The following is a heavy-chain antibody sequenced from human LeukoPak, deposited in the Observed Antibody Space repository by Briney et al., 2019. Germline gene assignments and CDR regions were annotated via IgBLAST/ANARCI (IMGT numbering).Heavy chain of an antibody. D-gene: IGHD2-2*02. CDR3: ARVRYCSSTSCYSPSSYYYYYYLDV. CDR2: INHSGST. Sequence: SETLSLTCAVYGGSFSGYYWSWIRQPPGKGLEWIGEINHSGSTNYNPSLKSRVTISVDTSKNQFSLKLISVTAADTAVYYCARVRYCSSTSCYSPSSYYYYYYLDVWGKGTTVTVSS. CDR1: GGSFSGYY. V-gene: IGHV4-34*01. J-gene: IGHJ6*03.